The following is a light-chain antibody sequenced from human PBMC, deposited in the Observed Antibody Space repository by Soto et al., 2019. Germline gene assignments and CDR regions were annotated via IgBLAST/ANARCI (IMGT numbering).Light chain of an antibody. Sequence: EIVLTQSPVTLYVSPGERVTLSCRASQSVRSHLAWYRQRPGQTPSLLVYDASSRATGIPARFSGSGSGTDFTLTISSLEPEDFAVYYCQQRSNWPWTFGQGTKVDIK. V-gene: IGKV3-11*01. CDR2: DAS. CDR3: QQRSNWPWT. J-gene: IGKJ1*01. CDR1: QSVRSH.